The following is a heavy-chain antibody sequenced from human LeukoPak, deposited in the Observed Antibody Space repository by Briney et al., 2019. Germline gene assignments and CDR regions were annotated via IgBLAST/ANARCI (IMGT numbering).Heavy chain of an antibody. J-gene: IGHJ4*02. CDR3: ARDPYGDYVNYQLAGGLFDY. CDR1: GFTFSSYW. D-gene: IGHD4-17*01. V-gene: IGHV3-30*03. CDR2: ISYDGSNK. Sequence: GGSLRLSCAASGFTFSSYWMHWVRQAPGKGLEWVAVISYDGSNKYYADSVKGRFTISRDNAKNSLYLQMNSLRADDTAVYYCARDPYGDYVNYQLAGGLFDYWGQGTLVTVSS.